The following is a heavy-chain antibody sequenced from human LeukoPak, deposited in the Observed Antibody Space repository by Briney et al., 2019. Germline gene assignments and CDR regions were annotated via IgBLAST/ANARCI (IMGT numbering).Heavy chain of an antibody. CDR3: ARLMTTVVSNWFDP. J-gene: IGHJ5*02. CDR2: IYYSGST. Sequence: SETLSLTCTVSGGSISSSSYYWGWIRQPPGKVLEWIGSIYYSGSTYYNPSLKSRVTISVDTSKNQFSLKLSSVTAADTAVYYCARLMTTVVSNWFDPWGQGTLVTVSS. CDR1: GGSISSSSYY. D-gene: IGHD4-11*01. V-gene: IGHV4-39*07.